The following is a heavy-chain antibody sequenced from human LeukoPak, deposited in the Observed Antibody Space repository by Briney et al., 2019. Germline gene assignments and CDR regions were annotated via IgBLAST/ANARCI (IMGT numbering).Heavy chain of an antibody. J-gene: IGHJ4*02. V-gene: IGHV4-59*01. D-gene: IGHD6-19*01. CDR2: IYYSGST. CDR1: GGSISSYY. CDR3: ARDLAVAGLYYFDY. Sequence: PSETLSLTSTVSGGSISSYYWSWIRQPPGKGLEWIGYIYYSGSTNYNPSLKSRVTISVDTSKNQFSLKLSSVTAADTAVYYCARDLAVAGLYYFDYWGQGTLVTVSS.